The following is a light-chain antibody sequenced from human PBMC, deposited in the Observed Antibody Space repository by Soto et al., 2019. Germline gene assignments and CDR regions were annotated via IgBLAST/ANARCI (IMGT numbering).Light chain of an antibody. CDR2: AAS. CDR1: QGISHY. V-gene: IGKV1-27*01. CDR3: QKYNSARWT. Sequence: DIQMTQSPSSLSASVGDRVSITCRASQGISHYVAWYQQKPGQVPKFLIYAASTLQSGVPSRLSGSGSRTDFTITISSLQPENAATHYCQKYNSARWTFGQGTKVEV. J-gene: IGKJ1*01.